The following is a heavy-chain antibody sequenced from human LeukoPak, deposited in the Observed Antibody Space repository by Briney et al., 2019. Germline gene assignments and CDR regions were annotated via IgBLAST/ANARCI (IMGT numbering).Heavy chain of an antibody. CDR2: ISPDGSDK. Sequence: GRSLRLSCAASGITFRTYGMHWVRQAPGKGLEWVAVISPDGSDKHYADSVKGRFIISRDNSENRLDLQMNSLRAEDTGVYYCAKDRSRSWALDFWGQGTLVTVSS. CDR1: GITFRTYG. J-gene: IGHJ4*02. CDR3: AKDRSRSWALDF. D-gene: IGHD6-13*01. V-gene: IGHV3-30*13.